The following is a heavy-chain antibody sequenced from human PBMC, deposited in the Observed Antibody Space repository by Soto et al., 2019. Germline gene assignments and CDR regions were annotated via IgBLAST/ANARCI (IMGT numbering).Heavy chain of an antibody. CDR2: IYGDGTT. V-gene: IGHV3-53*01. CDR3: TRECYMGGWHHH. J-gene: IGHJ5*02. CDR1: GFNVRNSY. Sequence: EVQVVESGGGLIQPGGSLRLSCAASGFNVRNSYMSWVRQAPGKGLEWVSVIYGDGTTFYADSVKGRCTLSRDESKNTLVLQMNKLRVEDTALYYCTRECYMGGWHHHWGQGTLVSVSS. D-gene: IGHD6-19*01.